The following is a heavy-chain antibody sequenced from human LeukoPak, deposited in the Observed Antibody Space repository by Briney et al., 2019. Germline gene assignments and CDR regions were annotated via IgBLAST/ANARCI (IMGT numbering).Heavy chain of an antibody. J-gene: IGHJ4*02. V-gene: IGHV1-24*01. D-gene: IGHD6-19*01. CDR1: GYTLTELS. CDR3: ATGSGWARFMGSGAGTFDY. CDR2: FDPEDGET. Sequence: RASVKVSCTVSGYTLTELSVHWVRQAPGKGLEWMGGFDPEDGETIYAQKFQGRVTMTEDTSTDTAYMELSSLRSEDTAVYYCATGSGWARFMGSGAGTFDYWGQGTLVTVSS.